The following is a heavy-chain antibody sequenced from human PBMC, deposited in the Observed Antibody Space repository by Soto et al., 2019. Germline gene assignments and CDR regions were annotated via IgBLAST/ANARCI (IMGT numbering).Heavy chain of an antibody. V-gene: IGHV4-59*01. CDR2: IHHSGTT. CDR1: GGSISTYY. CDR3: AREIGAAGTGAFDY. J-gene: IGHJ4*02. Sequence: SETLSLTCTVSGGSISTYYWSWIRLPPGKGLEWIGYIHHSGTTYYNPSLKSRVTISVDTSKNQFSLELISVTAADTAVYYCAREIGAAGTGAFDYWGQGALVTVSS. D-gene: IGHD6-13*01.